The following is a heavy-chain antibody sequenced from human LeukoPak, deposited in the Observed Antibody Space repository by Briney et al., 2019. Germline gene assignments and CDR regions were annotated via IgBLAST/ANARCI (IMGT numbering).Heavy chain of an antibody. CDR1: GFTFSSYW. D-gene: IGHD1-26*01. J-gene: IGHJ4*02. Sequence: SGGSLRLSCAASGFTFSSYWMSWVRQAPGKGLEWVANIKQDGSEKYYVDSVKGRFTISRDNAKNSLYLQMNSLRAEDTAVYYCARGIVGATEDYFDYWGQGTLVTVSS. V-gene: IGHV3-7*01. CDR2: IKQDGSEK. CDR3: ARGIVGATEDYFDY.